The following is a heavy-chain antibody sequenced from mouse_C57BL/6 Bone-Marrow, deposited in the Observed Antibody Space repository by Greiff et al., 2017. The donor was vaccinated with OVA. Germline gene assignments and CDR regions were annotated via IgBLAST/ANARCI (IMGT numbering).Heavy chain of an antibody. CDR3: ARTDSSGFTYAMDY. D-gene: IGHD3-2*02. Sequence: VKLMESGAELARPGASVKLSCKASGYTFTSYGISWVKQTTGQGLEWIGEIYPRSGNTYYNEKFKGKATLTADKSSSTAYMELRSLTSEDSAVYFCARTDSSGFTYAMDYWGQGTSVTVSS. CDR2: IYPRSGNT. J-gene: IGHJ4*01. CDR1: GYTFTSYG. V-gene: IGHV1-81*01.